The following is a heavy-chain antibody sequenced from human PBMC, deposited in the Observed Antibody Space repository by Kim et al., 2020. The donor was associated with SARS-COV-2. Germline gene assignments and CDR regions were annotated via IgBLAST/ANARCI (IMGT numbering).Heavy chain of an antibody. CDR3: ARRMFEDYDIFFQRRMRFDP. J-gene: IGHJ5*02. CDR1: GGSISSSSYY. V-gene: IGHV4-39*01. Sequence: SETLSLTCTVSGGSISSSSYYWGWIRQPPGKGLEWIGSIYYSGSTYYNPSLKSRVTISVDTSKNQFSLKLSSVTAADTAVYYCARRMFEDYDIFFQRRMRFDPWGQGTLVTVSS. CDR2: IYYSGST. D-gene: IGHD3-9*01.